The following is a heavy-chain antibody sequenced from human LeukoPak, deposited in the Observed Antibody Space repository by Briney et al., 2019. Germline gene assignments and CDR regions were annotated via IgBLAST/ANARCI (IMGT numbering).Heavy chain of an antibody. D-gene: IGHD3-10*01. CDR1: GGSISSSNW. J-gene: IGHJ5*02. V-gene: IGHV4-4*02. CDR3: ARGYYYGSGSYYTWFDP. Sequence: SETLSLTCAVSGGSISSSNWWSWVRQPPGKGLEWIGEIYHSGSTNYNPSLKSRVTISVDKSKNQFSLKLSSVTAADTAAYYCARGYYYGSGSYYTWFDPWGQGTLVTVSS. CDR2: IYHSGST.